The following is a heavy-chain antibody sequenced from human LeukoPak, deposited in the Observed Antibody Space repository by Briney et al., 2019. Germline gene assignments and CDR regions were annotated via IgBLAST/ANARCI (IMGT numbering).Heavy chain of an antibody. V-gene: IGHV3-30*03. CDR2: ISYDGIEE. CDR3: ARGYNYFNY. Sequence: GGSLRLSCAASGFTFSTYGMHWVRQAPGKGLEWVAFISYDGIEEYYTDSVKGRFTVSRDNSKNTLYLQMNSLRAEDTAVYYCARGYNYFNYWGQGTLVTVSS. CDR1: GFTFSTYG. D-gene: IGHD5-24*01. J-gene: IGHJ4*02.